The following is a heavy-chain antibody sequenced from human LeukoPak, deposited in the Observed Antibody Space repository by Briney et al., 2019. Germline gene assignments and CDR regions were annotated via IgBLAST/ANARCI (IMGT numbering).Heavy chain of an antibody. CDR3: ARDGRRVAAAGTWFDP. V-gene: IGHV3-33*01. Sequence: GGSLRLSCAASGFTFSSYGMHWVRQAPGKGLEWGAVIWYDGSNKYYADSVKGRFTISRDNSKNTLYLQMNSLRAEDTAVYYCARDGRRVAAAGTWFDPWGQGTLVTVSS. CDR2: IWYDGSNK. J-gene: IGHJ5*02. CDR1: GFTFSSYG. D-gene: IGHD6-13*01.